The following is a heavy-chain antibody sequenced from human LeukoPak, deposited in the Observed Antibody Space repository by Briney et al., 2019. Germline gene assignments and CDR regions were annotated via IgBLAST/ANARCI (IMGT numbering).Heavy chain of an antibody. J-gene: IGHJ3*02. CDR1: GFTFSSYS. CDR3: AKDRRDGYNSGAFDI. D-gene: IGHD5-24*01. V-gene: IGHV3-48*04. Sequence: GGSLRLSCAASGFTFSSYSMNWVRQAPGKGLEWVSYISSSSSTIYYADSVKGRFTISRDNAKNSLYLQMNSLRAEDTALYYCAKDRRDGYNSGAFDIWGQGTMVTVSS. CDR2: ISSSSSTI.